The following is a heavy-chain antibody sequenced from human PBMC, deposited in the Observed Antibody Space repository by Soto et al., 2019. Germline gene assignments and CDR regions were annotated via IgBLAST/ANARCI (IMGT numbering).Heavy chain of an antibody. J-gene: IGHJ4*02. V-gene: IGHV3-23*01. CDR2: ITADGGT. CDR3: ARRGSGSYYDY. D-gene: IGHD1-26*01. Sequence: GGSLRLSCEGSGFTVSSHAMTWIRQAPGKGPEWVSTITADGGTYYADSVKGRFTISRDNSKNTLYLQMNSLRAEDTAVYYCARRGSGSYYDYWGQGTLVTVSS. CDR1: GFTVSSHA.